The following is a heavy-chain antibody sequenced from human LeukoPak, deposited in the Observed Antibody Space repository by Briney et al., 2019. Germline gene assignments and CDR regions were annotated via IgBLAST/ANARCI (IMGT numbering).Heavy chain of an antibody. J-gene: IGHJ6*03. Sequence: SETLSLTCTVSGYSISSGYYWGWIRQPPGKGLEWIGEIYHSGSTNYNPSLKSRVTISVDKSKNQFSLKLSSVTAADTAVYYCARHGRLKRITMVRGAARGYYMDVWGKGTTVTISS. V-gene: IGHV4-38-2*02. CDR3: ARHGRLKRITMVRGAARGYYMDV. D-gene: IGHD3-10*01. CDR1: GYSISSGYY. CDR2: IYHSGST.